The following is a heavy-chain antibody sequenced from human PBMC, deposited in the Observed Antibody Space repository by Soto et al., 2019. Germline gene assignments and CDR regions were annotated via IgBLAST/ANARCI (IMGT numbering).Heavy chain of an antibody. CDR2: INHSGST. D-gene: IGHD3-10*01. CDR3: ARGGRFGELTTKRNWIDP. CDR1: GGSFSGYY. Sequence: SETLSLTCAVYGGSFSGYYWSWIRQPPGKGLEWIGEINHSGSTNYNPSLKSRVTISVDTSKNQFSLKLSSVTAADTAVYYCARGGRFGELTTKRNWIDPWGQGTLVTVSS. V-gene: IGHV4-34*01. J-gene: IGHJ5*02.